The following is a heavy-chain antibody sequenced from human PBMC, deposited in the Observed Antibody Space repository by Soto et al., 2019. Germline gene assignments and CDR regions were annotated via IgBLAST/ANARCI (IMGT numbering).Heavy chain of an antibody. CDR2: IYYSGSA. CDR3: ARGGTHNDYRYQH. J-gene: IGHJ1*01. D-gene: IGHD4-4*01. Sequence: SETLSLTCTVSGDSISSGDYYWSWIRQHPGRALEWIGYIYYSGSAYYNPSLKSRVAISVDTSQFSLILSSVTAADTAVYYCARGGTHNDYRYQHWGLGTLVIVSS. V-gene: IGHV4-31*03. CDR1: GDSISSGDYY.